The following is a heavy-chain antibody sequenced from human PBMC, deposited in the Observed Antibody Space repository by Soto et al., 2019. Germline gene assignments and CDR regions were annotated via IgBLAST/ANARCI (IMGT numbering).Heavy chain of an antibody. D-gene: IGHD2-21*02. V-gene: IGHV3-23*01. CDR2: ISTSGGST. Sequence: EVQLLESGGGLVQPGGSLRLSCAASGFTFSSYAMSWVRQAPGKGLEWVSSISTSGGSTYYADSVKGRFTISRDNSNNTLYLQMTRMRAEDTTIYYCCLSDCYYGMDLWGLGTTVTVSS. CDR3: CLSDCYYGMDL. J-gene: IGHJ6*02. CDR1: GFTFSSYA.